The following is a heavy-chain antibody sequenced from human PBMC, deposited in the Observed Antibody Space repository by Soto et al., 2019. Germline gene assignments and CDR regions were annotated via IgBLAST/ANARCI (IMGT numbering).Heavy chain of an antibody. CDR2: INAGNGNT. Sequence: QVQLVQSGAEVKKPGASVKVSCKASGYTFTSYAMHWVRQAPGQRLEWMGWINAGNGNTKYSQKFRGRVTITRDTSASTAYMELSSLRSEDTAVYYCARRGYCTNGVCYLGFDYWGQGTLVTVSS. CDR1: GYTFTSYA. J-gene: IGHJ4*02. CDR3: ARRGYCTNGVCYLGFDY. V-gene: IGHV1-3*01. D-gene: IGHD2-8*01.